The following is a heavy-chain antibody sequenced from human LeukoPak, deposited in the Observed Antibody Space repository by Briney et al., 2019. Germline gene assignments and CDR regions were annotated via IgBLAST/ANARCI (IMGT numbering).Heavy chain of an antibody. CDR1: GYTFTGYY. D-gene: IGHD6-13*01. CDR3: ASLRYSSSWHDY. J-gene: IGHJ4*02. Sequence: ASVKVSCKASGYTFTGYYMHWLRQAPGQGLEWMGRINPNSGGTNYAQKFQGRFTMTRDTSISTAYMELSRLRSDDTAVYYRASLRYSSSWHDYWGQGTLVTVSS. V-gene: IGHV1-2*06. CDR2: INPNSGGT.